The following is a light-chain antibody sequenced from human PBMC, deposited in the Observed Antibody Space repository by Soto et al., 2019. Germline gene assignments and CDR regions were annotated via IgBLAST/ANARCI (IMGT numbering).Light chain of an antibody. J-gene: IGLJ1*01. Sequence: HSVLTQPRSVCGTPGQRVAISCAGSSSNIGSNVVNWYQHLPGSAPKLLIYGHNQRPSGVPDRFSGSKSGTSASLAISGLQSEDEAEYYCAAWDDNLSGFYVFGTGTKVTAL. CDR1: SSNIGSNV. CDR3: AAWDDNLSGFYV. V-gene: IGLV1-44*01. CDR2: GHN.